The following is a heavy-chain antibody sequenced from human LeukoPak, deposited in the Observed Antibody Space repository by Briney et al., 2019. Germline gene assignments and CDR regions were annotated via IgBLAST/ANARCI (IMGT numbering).Heavy chain of an antibody. D-gene: IGHD1-26*01. CDR1: GFTFSSYA. V-gene: IGHV3-23*01. CDR3: AKDSVGANRYTWFDP. J-gene: IGHJ5*02. CDR2: ISGSGGST. Sequence: GGSLRLSCAASGFTFSSYAMSWVRQAPGKGLEWVSAISGSGGSTYYADSVKGRFTISRDNSKNTLYLQMNSLRAEDTSVYYCAKDSVGANRYTWFDPWGQGTLVTVSS.